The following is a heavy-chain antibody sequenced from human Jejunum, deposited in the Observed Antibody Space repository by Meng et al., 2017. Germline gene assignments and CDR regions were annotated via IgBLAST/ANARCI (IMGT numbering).Heavy chain of an antibody. D-gene: IGHD1-26*01. V-gene: IGHV3-72*01. CDR3: TAGRVGSAPCDY. J-gene: IGHJ4*02. CDR1: GFIFSDHH. Sequence: LDVVGNLVQPVWSLHHPVVVPGFIFSDHHMEWVRQAPGEGLEWVGRSRHKAKSYTTESAASVRGRFTVSRDESMNLFYLQMNNLRSEDTAVYYCTAGRVGSAPCDYWGQGTLVTVSS. CDR2: SRHKAKSYTT.